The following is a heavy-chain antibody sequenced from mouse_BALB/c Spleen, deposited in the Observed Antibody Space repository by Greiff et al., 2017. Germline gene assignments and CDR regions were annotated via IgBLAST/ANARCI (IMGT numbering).Heavy chain of an antibody. Sequence: EVKLMESGPGLVKPSQSLSLTCTVTGYSITSDYAWTWIRQFPGNKLEWMGYISYSGSTSYNPSLKSRISITRDTSKNQFFLQLNSVTTEDTATYYCARRGATMTAFDYWGQGTTLTVSS. V-gene: IGHV3-2*02. J-gene: IGHJ2*01. CDR2: ISYSGST. CDR1: GYSITSDYA. CDR3: ARRGATMTAFDY. D-gene: IGHD2-4*01.